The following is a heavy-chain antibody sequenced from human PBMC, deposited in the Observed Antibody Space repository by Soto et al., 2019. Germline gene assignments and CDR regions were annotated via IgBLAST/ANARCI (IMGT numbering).Heavy chain of an antibody. V-gene: IGHV4-61*01. Sequence: SETLSLTCTVSGGSVSSGSYYWSWIRQPPGKGLEWIGYIYYSGSTNYNPSLKSRVTISVDTSKNQFSLKLSSVTAADTAVYYCARGMYTSYDSSGYPFDYWGQGTLVPSPQ. CDR3: ARGMYTSYDSSGYPFDY. J-gene: IGHJ4*02. CDR1: GGSVSSGSYY. D-gene: IGHD3-22*01. CDR2: IYYSGST.